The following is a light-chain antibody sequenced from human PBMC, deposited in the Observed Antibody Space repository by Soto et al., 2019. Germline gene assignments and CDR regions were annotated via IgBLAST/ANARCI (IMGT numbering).Light chain of an antibody. V-gene: IGLV2-23*01. J-gene: IGLJ1*01. CDR1: SSDVGSYNL. Sequence: QSVLTRPASVSVSPGQSITSSCTGTSSDVGSYNLVSWYQQHPGKAPKLMIYEGSKRPSGVSNRFSGSKSGNTASLTISGLQAEDEADYYCCSYAGSSTLYVFGTGTKVTVL. CDR3: CSYAGSSTLYV. CDR2: EGS.